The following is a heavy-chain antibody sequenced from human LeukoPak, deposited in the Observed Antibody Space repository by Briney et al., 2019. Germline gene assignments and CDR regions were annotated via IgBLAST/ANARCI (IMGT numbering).Heavy chain of an antibody. CDR2: INHSGST. Sequence: SETLSLTCAVYGGSFSGYYWSWIRQPPGKGLEWIGEINHSGSTNCNPSLKSRVTISVDTSKNQFSLKLSSVTAADTAVYYCATGGLIKDIVVVVAATPIWFDPWGQGTLVTVSS. CDR1: GGSFSGYY. V-gene: IGHV4-34*01. J-gene: IGHJ5*02. CDR3: ATGGLIKDIVVVVAATPIWFDP. D-gene: IGHD2-15*01.